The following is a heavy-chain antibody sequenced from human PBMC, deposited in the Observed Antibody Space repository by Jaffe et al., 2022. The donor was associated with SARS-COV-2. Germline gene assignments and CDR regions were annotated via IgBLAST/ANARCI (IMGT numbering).Heavy chain of an antibody. Sequence: EVQLLESGGGLVQPGGSLRLSCAASGFTFSSYAMSWVRQAPGKGLEWVSAISGSGGSTYYADSVKGRFTISRDNSKNTLYLQMNSLRAEDTAVYYCAKEPQSLGGVDCSGGSCQNWFDPWGQGTLVTVSS. CDR3: AKEPQSLGGVDCSGGSCQNWFDP. V-gene: IGHV3-23*01. D-gene: IGHD2-15*01. CDR2: ISGSGGST. J-gene: IGHJ5*02. CDR1: GFTFSSYA.